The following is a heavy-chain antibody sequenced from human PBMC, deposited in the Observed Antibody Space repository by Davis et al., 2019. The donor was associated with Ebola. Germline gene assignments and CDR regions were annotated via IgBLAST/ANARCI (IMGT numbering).Heavy chain of an antibody. D-gene: IGHD3-10*01. CDR2: IWYDGSNK. CDR3: AKDSRMVLWFGELRDWYFDL. V-gene: IGHV3-30*02. CDR1: GFTFSSYG. Sequence: GESLKISCAASGFTFSSYGMHWVRQAPGKGLEWVAVIWYDGSNKYYADSVKGRFTISRDNSKNTLYLQMNSLRAEDTAVYYCAKDSRMVLWFGELRDWYFDLWGRGTLVTVSS. J-gene: IGHJ2*01.